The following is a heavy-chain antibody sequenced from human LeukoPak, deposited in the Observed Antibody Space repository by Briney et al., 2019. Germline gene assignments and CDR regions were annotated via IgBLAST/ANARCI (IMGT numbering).Heavy chain of an antibody. D-gene: IGHD6-13*01. V-gene: IGHV3-48*02. CDR1: GFTFSPYS. Sequence: GGSLRLSCVVSGFTFSPYSMNLVRQAPGKGLEWVSYMSSSSTTIYYADSVKGRFTISRDNAKNSLYLQMNSLRDEDTAVYYCARDSFTYSSSWYVPYDYWGQGTLVTVSS. CDR3: ARDSFTYSSSWYVPYDY. J-gene: IGHJ4*02. CDR2: MSSSSTTI.